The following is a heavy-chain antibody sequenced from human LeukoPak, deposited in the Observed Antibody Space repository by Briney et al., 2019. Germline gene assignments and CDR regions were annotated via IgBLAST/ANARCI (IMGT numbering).Heavy chain of an antibody. V-gene: IGHV3-30*02. CDR2: IRYDGSNK. CDR3: AKDRYYYHSSGYSLDY. CDR1: GFIFSSYG. J-gene: IGHJ4*02. Sequence: GGSLRLSCAASGFIFSSYGMHWVREALGKRLERVAFIRYDGSNKYYAETVKGGFSISRDNSKNTLYLQMNSPRAESTAVYYCAKDRYYYHSSGYSLDYWGQGTLATVSS. D-gene: IGHD3-22*01.